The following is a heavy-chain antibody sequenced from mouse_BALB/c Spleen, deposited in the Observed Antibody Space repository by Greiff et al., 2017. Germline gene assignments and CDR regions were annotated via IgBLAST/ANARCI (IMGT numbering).Heavy chain of an antibody. D-gene: IGHD1-1*01. J-gene: IGHJ2*01. V-gene: IGHV1-74*01. CDR1: GYTFTSYW. CDR2: IDPSDSET. CDR3: AKGSSYYYFDY. Sequence: QVQLQQPGAELVRPGASVKLSCKASGYTFTSYWMNWVKQRPEQGLEWIGRIDPSDSETHYNQKFQDKAILTVDKSSRTAYMQLSSLTSEDSEVYYCAKGSSYYYFDYCGQGTTLTVSS.